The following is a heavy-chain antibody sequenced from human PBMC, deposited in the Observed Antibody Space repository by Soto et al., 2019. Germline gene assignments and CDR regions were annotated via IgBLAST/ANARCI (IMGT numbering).Heavy chain of an antibody. Sequence: QVQLVQSGAEVKNPGASVKVSCKTSGYIFTSYGIGWARQAPGQGLEWMGWINTYNGKTNYAQNLQGRVTLTTDTPXSTAYMGLRSLRSNDTAIYDCAMVDVYVTPSPQDVWGQGTTVTVSS. J-gene: IGHJ6*02. V-gene: IGHV1-18*01. D-gene: IGHD3-16*01. CDR2: INTYNGKT. CDR1: GYIFTSYG. CDR3: AMVDVYVTPSPQDV.